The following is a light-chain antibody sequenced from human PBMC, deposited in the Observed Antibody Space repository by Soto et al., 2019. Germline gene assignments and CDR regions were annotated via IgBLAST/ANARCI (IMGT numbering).Light chain of an antibody. CDR3: QQYGSSPLWT. CDR1: QSVRSN. V-gene: IGKV3-20*01. J-gene: IGKJ1*01. CDR2: GAS. Sequence: ETVMTQSPVTLSVSPGERATLSCRASQSVRSNLAWYQQKPGQAPRLLIYGASSRATGIPDRFSGSGSGTDFTLTISRLEPEDFAVYYCQQYGSSPLWTFGQGTKVDIK.